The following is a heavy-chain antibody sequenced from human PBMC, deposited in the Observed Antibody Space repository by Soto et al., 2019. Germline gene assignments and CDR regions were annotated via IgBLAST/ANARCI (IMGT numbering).Heavy chain of an antibody. V-gene: IGHV4-38-2*01. CDR1: GYSISSGYY. CDR3: ARHRSAGTYYDFWSGYYTGIDWFDP. D-gene: IGHD3-3*01. Sequence: SLPCAVSGYSISSGYYWGWIRQPPGKGLEWIGSIYHSGSTYYNPSLKSRVTISVDTSKNQFSLKLSSVTAADTAVYYCARHRSAGTYYDFWSGYYTGIDWFDPWGQGTLVTVSS. J-gene: IGHJ5*02. CDR2: IYHSGST.